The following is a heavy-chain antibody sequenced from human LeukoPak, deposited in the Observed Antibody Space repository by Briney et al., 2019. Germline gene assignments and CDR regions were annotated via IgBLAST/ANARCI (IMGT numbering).Heavy chain of an antibody. J-gene: IGHJ4*02. CDR1: GGNFGSYA. V-gene: IGHV1-2*02. D-gene: IGHD5-18*01. CDR3: ARALQRGYSYTFFGY. CDR2: INPNSGGT. Sequence: ASVKASCKASGGNFGSYAINWVRQAPGQGLEWMGWINPNSGGTNYAQKFQGRVTMARDTSISTAYMELSRLRSDDTAVYYCARALQRGYSYTFFGYWGQGTLVTVSS.